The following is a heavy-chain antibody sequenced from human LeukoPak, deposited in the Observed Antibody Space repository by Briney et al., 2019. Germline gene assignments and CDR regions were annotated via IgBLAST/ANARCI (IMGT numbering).Heavy chain of an antibody. J-gene: IGHJ5*02. Sequence: SQTLSLTCTVSGGSISSGGYYWSWIRQPPGKGLEWIGYIYHSGSTYYNPSLKSRVTISVDRSKNQFSLKLSSVTAADTAVYYCARDIVVVPAAQNWFDPWGQGTLVTVSS. D-gene: IGHD2-2*01. V-gene: IGHV4-30-2*01. CDR2: IYHSGST. CDR1: GGSISSGGYY. CDR3: ARDIVVVPAAQNWFDP.